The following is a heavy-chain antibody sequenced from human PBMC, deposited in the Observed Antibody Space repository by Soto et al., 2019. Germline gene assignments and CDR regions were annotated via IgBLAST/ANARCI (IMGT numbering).Heavy chain of an antibody. CDR3: AKDRGSYGDPSPIDY. D-gene: IGHD4-17*01. J-gene: IGHJ4*02. V-gene: IGHV3-23*01. CDR2: ISGSGGST. CDR1: GFTFSSYA. Sequence: GESLKISCAASGFTFSSYAMSWVRQAPGKGLEWVSAISGSGGSTYYADSVKGRFTISRDNSKNTLYLQMNSLRAEDTAVYYCAKDRGSYGDPSPIDYWGQGTLVTVSS.